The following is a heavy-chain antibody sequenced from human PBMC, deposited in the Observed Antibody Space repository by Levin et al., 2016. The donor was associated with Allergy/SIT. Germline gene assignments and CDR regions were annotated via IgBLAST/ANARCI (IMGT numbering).Heavy chain of an antibody. V-gene: IGHV5-51*01. J-gene: IGHJ1*01. CDR2: IYPGDSDT. CDR3: ATSGYSSGWQTTEYFQH. Sequence: VRQMPGKGLEWMGIIYPGDSDTRYSPSFQGQVTISADKSISTAYLQWSSLKASDTAMYYCATSGYSSGWQTTEYFQHWGQGTLVTVSS. D-gene: IGHD6-19*01.